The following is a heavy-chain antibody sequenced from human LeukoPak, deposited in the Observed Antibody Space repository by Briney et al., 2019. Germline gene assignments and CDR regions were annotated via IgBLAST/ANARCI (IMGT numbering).Heavy chain of an antibody. V-gene: IGHV4-59*01. J-gene: IGHJ4*02. CDR2: IYYSGST. CDR1: GGSISSYY. D-gene: IGHD3-10*01. Sequence: PSETLSLTCTVSGGSISSYYWSWIRKPPGKGLEWIGYIYYSGSTNYNPSLKSRVTISVDTSKNQFSLKLSSVTAADTAVYYCARGRGSGSYYTYYFDYWGQGTLVTVSS. CDR3: ARGRGSGSYYTYYFDY.